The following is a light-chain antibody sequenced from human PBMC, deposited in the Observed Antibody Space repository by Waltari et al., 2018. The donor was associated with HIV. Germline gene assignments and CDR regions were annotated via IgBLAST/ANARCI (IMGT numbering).Light chain of an antibody. V-gene: IGLV1-51*01. J-gene: IGLJ3*02. CDR1: DSKIGDNF. CDR2: EDN. CDR3: ATWESGLSAV. Sequence: QSVLTQPPSMSAAAGQKVTTSCSGSDSKIGDNFVSWYQQVPGAALRLVIYEDNKRPSGIPDRFSGSKSGTSATLGITGLQTGDEANYFCATWESGLSAVFGGGTKLTVL.